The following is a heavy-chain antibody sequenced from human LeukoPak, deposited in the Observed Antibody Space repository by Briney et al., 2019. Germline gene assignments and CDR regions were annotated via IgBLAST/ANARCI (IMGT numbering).Heavy chain of an antibody. J-gene: IGHJ4*02. CDR1: GFTFSSYW. D-gene: IGHD3-9*01. CDR2: IKQDGREK. CDR3: ARVEDYDILTGFDY. Sequence: GGSLRLSCAASGFTFSSYWMSWVRQAPGKGLGWVANIKQDGREKYSVDSVKGRFTISRDNAKNSLYLQMNSLRAEDTAVYYCARVEDYDILTGFDYWGQGTLVTVSS. V-gene: IGHV3-7*04.